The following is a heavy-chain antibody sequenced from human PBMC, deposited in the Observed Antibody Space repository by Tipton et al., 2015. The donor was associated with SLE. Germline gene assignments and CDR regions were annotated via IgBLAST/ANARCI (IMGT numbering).Heavy chain of an antibody. CDR3: ARGGNPYYYYMDV. CDR1: GFTFSDYY. Sequence: SLRLSCAASGFTFSDYYMSWIRQAPGKGLEWVSYISSSGSTIYYADSVKGRLTISRDNAKNSLYLQMNSLRAEDTAVYYCARGGNPYYYYMDVWGKGTTVTVSS. J-gene: IGHJ6*03. V-gene: IGHV3-11*04. CDR2: ISSSGSTI.